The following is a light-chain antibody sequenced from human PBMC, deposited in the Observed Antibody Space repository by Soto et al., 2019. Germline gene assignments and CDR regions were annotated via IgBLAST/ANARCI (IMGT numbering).Light chain of an antibody. CDR2: GAS. Sequence: EIVMTQSPATLSVSPGERATLSCRVSQSVSSNLAWYQQKPGQAPRLLIYGASTRATGIPARFSGSGSGTEFTLTISSLQSEDFAVYYCQQYNNWPPWYTFGQGTKLEIK. CDR3: QQYNNWPPWYT. J-gene: IGKJ2*01. CDR1: QSVSSN. V-gene: IGKV3-15*01.